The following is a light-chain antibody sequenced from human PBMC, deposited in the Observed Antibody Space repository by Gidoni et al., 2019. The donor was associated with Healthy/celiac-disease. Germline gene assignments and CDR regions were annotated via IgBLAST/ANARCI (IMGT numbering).Light chain of an antibody. Sequence: QSALPQPRSVSGSPGQSVTISCTGTSSDVGGYNYVSWYPQPPGKAPKLMIYDVSKRPSGVPDRFSGSKSGNTASLTISGLQAEDEADYYCCSYAGSYSYVFGTGTKVTVL. CDR3: CSYAGSYSYV. CDR2: DVS. J-gene: IGLJ1*01. V-gene: IGLV2-11*01. CDR1: SSDVGGYNY.